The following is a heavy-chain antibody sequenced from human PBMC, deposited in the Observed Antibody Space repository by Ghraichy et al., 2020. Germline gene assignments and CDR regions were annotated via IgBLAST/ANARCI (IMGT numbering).Heavy chain of an antibody. CDR3: ATQYSSSSIYYYYYYMDV. Sequence: SQTLSLTCTVSGGSISSYYWSWIRQPPGKGLEWIGYIYYSGSTNYNPSLKSRVTISVDTSKNQFSLKLSSVTAADTAVYYCATQYSSSSIYYYYYYMDVWGKGTTVTVSS. CDR1: GGSISSYY. V-gene: IGHV4-59*01. CDR2: IYYSGST. J-gene: IGHJ6*03. D-gene: IGHD6-6*01.